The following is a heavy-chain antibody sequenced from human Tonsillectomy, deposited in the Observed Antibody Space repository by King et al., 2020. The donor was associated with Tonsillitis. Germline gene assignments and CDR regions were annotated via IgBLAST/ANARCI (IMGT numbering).Heavy chain of an antibody. CDR1: GFTFSSYG. CDR3: AKMYCSSTSCPPEHYFDY. V-gene: IGHV3-30*02. D-gene: IGHD2-2*01. Sequence: VQLVESGGGVVQPGGSLRLSCAASGFTFSSYGMHWVRQAPGKGLEWVAFIRYDGSNKYYADSVKGRFTISRDNSKNTLYLQMNSLRAEDTAVYYCAKMYCSSTSCPPEHYFDYWGQGTLVTVSS. CDR2: IRYDGSNK. J-gene: IGHJ4*02.